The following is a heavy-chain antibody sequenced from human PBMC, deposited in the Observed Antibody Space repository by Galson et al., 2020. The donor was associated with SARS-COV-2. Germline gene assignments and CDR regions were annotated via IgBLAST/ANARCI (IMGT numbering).Heavy chain of an antibody. V-gene: IGHV2-5*01. CDR3: ARRRVSVVAKYYFDY. CDR2: TYWNDDK. Sequence: SGPTLVKPTQTLTLTCTFSGFSLSTSEVGVGWIRQPPGNALEWLAVTYWNDDKRYSPSLKNRLAITGDTSKNQVVLTMTNMDPVDTATYFCARRRVSVVAKYYFDYWGPGILVAVSS. J-gene: IGHJ4*02. CDR1: GFSLSTSEVG.